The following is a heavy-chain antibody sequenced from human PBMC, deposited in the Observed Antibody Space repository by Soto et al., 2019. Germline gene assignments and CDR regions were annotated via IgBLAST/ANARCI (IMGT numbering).Heavy chain of an antibody. Sequence: GGSLRLSCAASGSTFSNYWMRWVRQAPGKGLEWAASIKEDGSAKYYVDSVKGRFTISKDSAKNSVDLQMDSLRVEDTAIYYCARGSALSGTVNWGQGTLVTVSS. CDR3: ARGSALSGTVN. D-gene: IGHD1-1*01. CDR2: IKEDGSAK. V-gene: IGHV3-7*01. CDR1: GSTFSNYW. J-gene: IGHJ4*02.